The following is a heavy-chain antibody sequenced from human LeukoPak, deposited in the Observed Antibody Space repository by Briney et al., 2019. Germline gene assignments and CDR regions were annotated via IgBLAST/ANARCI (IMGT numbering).Heavy chain of an antibody. CDR2: ISSSSSYT. Sequence: GGSLRLSRAASGFPFSDYYMRWIRQAPGKGLEWVSYISSSSSYTNYADSVKGRFTISRDNSKNTLYLQMNSLRAEDTAVYSCAKDLGIAPHKYSQHWGKGPRFTVSS. J-gene: IGHJ1*01. CDR3: AKDLGIAPHKYSQH. V-gene: IGHV3-11*05. CDR1: GFPFSDYY. D-gene: IGHD6-13*01.